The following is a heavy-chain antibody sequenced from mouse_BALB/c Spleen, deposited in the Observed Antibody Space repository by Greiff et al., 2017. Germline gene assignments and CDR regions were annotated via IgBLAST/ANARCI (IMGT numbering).Heavy chain of an antibody. CDR2: INSNGGST. Sequence: EVMLVESGGGLVQPGGSLKLSCAASGFTFSSYGMSWVRQTPDKRLELVATINSNGGSTYYPDSVKGRFTISRDNAKNTLYLQMSSLKSEDTAMYYCASPPYFDYWGQGTTLTVSS. CDR1: GFTFSSYG. V-gene: IGHV5-6-3*01. J-gene: IGHJ2*01. CDR3: ASPPYFDY.